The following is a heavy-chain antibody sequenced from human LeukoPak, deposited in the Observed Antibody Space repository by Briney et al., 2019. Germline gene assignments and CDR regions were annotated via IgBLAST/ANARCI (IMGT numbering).Heavy chain of an antibody. D-gene: IGHD1-14*01. CDR3: ARVPSRKLYYYYYYMDV. CDR1: GGSISSGSYY. CDR2: IYTSGST. Sequence: SETLSLTCTVSGGSISSGSYYWSWIRQPAGKGLEWIGRIYTSGSTNYNPSLKSRVAISVDTSKNQFSLKLSSVTAADTAVYYCARVPSRKLYYYYYYMDVWGKGTTVTVSS. J-gene: IGHJ6*03. V-gene: IGHV4-61*02.